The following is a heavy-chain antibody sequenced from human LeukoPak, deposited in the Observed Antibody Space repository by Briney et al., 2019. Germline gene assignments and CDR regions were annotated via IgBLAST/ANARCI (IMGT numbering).Heavy chain of an antibody. CDR2: IIPVLGTA. D-gene: IGHD1-20*01. Sequence: SVKVSCKASGGTFSNYAVNWVRQAPGQGLEWMGWIIPVLGTANYAQRSQGRVTITADKSTTTTYMELNSLRSEDTAVYYCARSLHNWNDGIDYYYYYMGVWGKGTTVTVSS. J-gene: IGHJ6*03. V-gene: IGHV1-69*10. CDR3: ARSLHNWNDGIDYYYYYMGV. CDR1: GGTFSNYA.